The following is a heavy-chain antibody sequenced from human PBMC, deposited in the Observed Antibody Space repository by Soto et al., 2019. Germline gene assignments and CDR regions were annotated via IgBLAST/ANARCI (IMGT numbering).Heavy chain of an antibody. CDR2: IIPIFGTA. CDR3: ARVPYYYESIDY. CDR1: GGTFSSYA. Sequence: EASVKVSCKASGGTFSSYAISWVRQAPGQGLEWMGGIIPIFGTANYAQKFQGRVTITADESTSTAYMELSSLRSEDTAVYYCARVPYYYESIDYWGQGTLVTVSS. V-gene: IGHV1-69*13. J-gene: IGHJ4*02. D-gene: IGHD3-22*01.